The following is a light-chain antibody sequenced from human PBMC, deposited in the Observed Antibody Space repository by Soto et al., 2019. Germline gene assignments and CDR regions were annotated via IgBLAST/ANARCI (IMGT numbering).Light chain of an antibody. J-gene: IGKJ4*01. CDR1: QDINSY. CDR3: QQYNIYPLT. Sequence: DVQMTQSPASLSASVGDRVTITCRASQDINSYLAWYQQKPGNAPKSLIYAASSLQTGVPSRFIGSESGTDFTLTINNLQPEDSATSYCQQYNIYPLTFGGGTKVELQ. V-gene: IGKV1D-16*01. CDR2: AAS.